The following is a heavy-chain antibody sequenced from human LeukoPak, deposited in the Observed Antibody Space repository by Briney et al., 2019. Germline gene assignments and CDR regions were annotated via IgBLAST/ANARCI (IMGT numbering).Heavy chain of an antibody. J-gene: IGHJ3*02. CDR2: IIPILGIA. D-gene: IGHD1-7*01. Sequence: SVKVSCKASGGTFSSYTISWVRQAPGQGLEWMGRIIPILGIANYAQKFQGRVTITADKSTSTAYMELSSQRSEDTAVYYCARETKLGDGVRITGTNRDAFDIWGQGTMVTVSS. V-gene: IGHV1-69*04. CDR1: GGTFSSYT. CDR3: ARETKLGDGVRITGTNRDAFDI.